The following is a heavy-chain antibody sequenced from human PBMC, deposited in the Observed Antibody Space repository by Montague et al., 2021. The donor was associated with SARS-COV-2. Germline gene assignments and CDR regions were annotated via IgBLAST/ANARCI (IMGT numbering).Heavy chain of an antibody. CDR1: GYFIGTGYY. CDR2: NYLHGNA. V-gene: IGHV4-38-2*02. CDR3: ARGRATRAGFDY. Sequence: SETLSLTCSVSGYFIGTGYYWGWIRQSPGKGLEWIGSNYLHGNAYYNPSLNSLVTISLDTSNNHSSLRLTSATTSDTAVYYSARGRATRAGFDYWGQGIRVIVSS. J-gene: IGHJ4*02.